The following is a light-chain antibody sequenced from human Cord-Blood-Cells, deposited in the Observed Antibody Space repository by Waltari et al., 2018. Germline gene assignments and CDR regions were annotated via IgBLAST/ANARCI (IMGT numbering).Light chain of an antibody. CDR1: QSVLYSSNNKNY. V-gene: IGKV4-1*01. J-gene: IGKJ4*01. CDR2: WAS. CDR3: QQYYSTPPT. Sequence: DIVMTQSPDPLALSLGERATINCKSSQSVLYSSNNKNYLAWYQQKPGQPPKLLIYWASTRESGVPDRFSGSGSGTDFTLTISSLQAEDVAVYYCQQYYSTPPTFGGGTKVEIK.